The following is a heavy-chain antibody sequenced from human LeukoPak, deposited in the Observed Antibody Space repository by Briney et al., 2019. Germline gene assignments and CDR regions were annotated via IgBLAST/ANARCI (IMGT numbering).Heavy chain of an antibody. D-gene: IGHD3-10*02. J-gene: IGHJ6*04. CDR1: GFIFSSYE. CDR2: ISNSGSTI. Sequence: GGSLRLSCAASGFIFSSYEMSWVRHVPGKGLEWISYISNSGSTIYYADSVKGRFTISRDNARNSLYLQMNSLRAEDTAVYYCAELGITMIGGVWGKGTTVTISS. CDR3: AELGITMIGGV. V-gene: IGHV3-48*03.